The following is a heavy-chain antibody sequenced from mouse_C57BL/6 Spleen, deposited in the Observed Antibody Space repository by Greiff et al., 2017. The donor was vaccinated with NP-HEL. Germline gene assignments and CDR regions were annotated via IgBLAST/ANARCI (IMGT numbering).Heavy chain of an antibody. J-gene: IGHJ3*01. V-gene: IGHV1-69*01. CDR1: GYTFTSYW. CDR2: IDPSDSYT. CDR3: ARDGGPFAY. D-gene: IGHD2-3*01. Sequence: QVQLQQPGAELVMPGASVKLSCKASGYTFTSYWMHWVKQRPGQGLEWIGEIDPSDSYTNYNQKFKGKSTLTVDKSSSTAYMQLSSLTSEDSAVYYCARDGGPFAYWGQGTLVTVSA.